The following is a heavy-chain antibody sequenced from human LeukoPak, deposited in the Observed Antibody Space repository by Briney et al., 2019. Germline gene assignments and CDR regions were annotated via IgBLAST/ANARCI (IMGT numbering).Heavy chain of an antibody. CDR2: IYSGGST. V-gene: IGHV3-66*02. J-gene: IGHJ6*03. Sequence: GGSLRLSCAASGFTVSNNYMSWVRQAPGKGLEWVSVIYSGGSTYYSDSVKGRFTISRDNSKNTLYLQMNSLRAEDTAVYYCWSYFYYYMDVWGKGTTVTVSS. CDR3: WSYFYYYMDV. CDR1: GFTVSNNY.